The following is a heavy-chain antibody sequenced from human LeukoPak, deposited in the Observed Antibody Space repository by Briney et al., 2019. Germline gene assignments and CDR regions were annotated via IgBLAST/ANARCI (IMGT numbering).Heavy chain of an antibody. J-gene: IGHJ4*02. Sequence: PGGSLRLPCAASGFTFSSYAMSWVRQAPGKGLEWVSAISGSGGSTYYADSVKGRFTISRDNSKNTLYLQMNSLRAEDTAVYYCAKDLIYYYGSGSYYNPLFDYWGQGTLVTVSS. V-gene: IGHV3-23*01. CDR1: GFTFSSYA. CDR2: ISGSGGST. D-gene: IGHD3-10*01. CDR3: AKDLIYYYGSGSYYNPLFDY.